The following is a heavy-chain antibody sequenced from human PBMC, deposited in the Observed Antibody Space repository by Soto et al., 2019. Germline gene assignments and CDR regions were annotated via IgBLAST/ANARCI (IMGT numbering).Heavy chain of an antibody. J-gene: IGHJ3*02. CDR2: IIPIFGTA. V-gene: IGHV1-69*13. CDR3: ATGTLGSSKGDAFDI. CDR1: GGTFSSYA. Sequence: ASVKVSCKASGGTFSSYAISWVRQAPGQGLEWMGGIIPIFGTANYAQKFQGRVTITADESTSTAYMELSSLRSEDTAVYYCATGTLGSSKGDAFDIWGQWTMVTVSS. D-gene: IGHD7-27*01.